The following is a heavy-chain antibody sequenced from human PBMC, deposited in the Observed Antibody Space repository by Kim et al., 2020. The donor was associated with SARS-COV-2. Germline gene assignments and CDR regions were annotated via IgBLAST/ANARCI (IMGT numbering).Heavy chain of an antibody. D-gene: IGHD3-16*01. V-gene: IGHV3-7*03. Sequence: GGSLRLSCAASGFTFSSYWMSWVRQAPGKGLEWVAKIKVDGSEKYHVNSVTGRFTISRDNAKNLLYLQMNNLRADDMAMYYCARGGGVAIFDYWGQGTLV. J-gene: IGHJ4*02. CDR3: ARGGGVAIFDY. CDR1: GFTFSSYW. CDR2: IKVDGSEK.